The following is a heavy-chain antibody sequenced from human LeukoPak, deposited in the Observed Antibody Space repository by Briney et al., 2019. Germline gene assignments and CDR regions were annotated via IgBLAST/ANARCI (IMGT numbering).Heavy chain of an antibody. CDR3: AKVDPPIIAGARGDAFEI. V-gene: IGHV1-18*01. D-gene: IGHD1-26*01. J-gene: IGHJ3*02. Sequence: GASVKVSCKASGYRFSNFGITWVRQAPGQGLEWMGWTSPYDDNPEYAKKFQGRVTMTTDTSTSTAYMELGSLRPDDTAMYYCAKVDPPIIAGARGDAFEIWGQGTLVTVSS. CDR1: GYRFSNFG. CDR2: TSPYDDNP.